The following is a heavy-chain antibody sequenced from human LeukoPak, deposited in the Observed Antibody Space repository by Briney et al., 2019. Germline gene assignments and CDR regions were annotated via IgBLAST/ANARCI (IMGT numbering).Heavy chain of an antibody. Sequence: SVKVSXKASGGTFSNYAISWVRQAPGQGLEWMGGITPIFATPSYAQKFQGRVTITADESTSTAYMELSGLRSEDTAVYYCARRAGYCRITNCYSAFDYWGQGTLVTVSS. D-gene: IGHD2-2*02. V-gene: IGHV1-69*13. CDR3: ARRAGYCRITNCYSAFDY. CDR1: GGTFSNYA. CDR2: ITPIFATP. J-gene: IGHJ4*02.